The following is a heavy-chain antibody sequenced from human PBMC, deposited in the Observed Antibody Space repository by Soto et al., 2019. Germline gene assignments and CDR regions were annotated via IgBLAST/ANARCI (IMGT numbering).Heavy chain of an antibody. CDR3: ARPEYSSSSYGMDV. CDR2: ISSSSSTI. V-gene: IGHV3-48*02. D-gene: IGHD6-6*01. CDR1: GFTFSSYA. J-gene: IGHJ6*02. Sequence: GGSLRLSCAASGFTFSSYAMSWVRQAPGKGLEWVSSISSSSSTIYYADSVKGRFTISRDNAKNSLYLQMNSLRDEDTAVYYCARPEYSSSSYGMDVWGQGTTVTVSS.